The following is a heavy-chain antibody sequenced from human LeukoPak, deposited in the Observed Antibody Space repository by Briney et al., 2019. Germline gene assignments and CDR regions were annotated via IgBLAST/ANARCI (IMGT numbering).Heavy chain of an antibody. V-gene: IGHV4-39*01. CDR2: IYYSGST. CDR3: ARTVKTTLTAFDY. CDR1: GGSFTGYY. Sequence: SETLSLTCAVYGGSFTGYYWGWIRQPPGKGLEWIGSIYYSGSTYYNPSLKSRVTISIDTSKNQFSLKLSSVTAADTAVYYCARTVKTTLTAFDYWGQGTLVTVSS. D-gene: IGHD5-12*01. J-gene: IGHJ4*02.